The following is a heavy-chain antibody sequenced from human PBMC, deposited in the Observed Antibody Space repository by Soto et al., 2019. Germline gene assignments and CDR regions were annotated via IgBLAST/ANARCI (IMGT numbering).Heavy chain of an antibody. CDR1: GGTFSSYA. V-gene: IGHV1-69*13. Sequence: ASVKVSCKASGGTFSSYAISWVRQAPGQGLEWMGGIIPIFGTANYAQKFQGRVTITADESTSTAYMELSSLRSEDTAVYYCASDSGSYSQGYYYYGMDVWGQGTTVTVSS. J-gene: IGHJ6*02. CDR3: ASDSGSYSQGYYYYGMDV. D-gene: IGHD1-26*01. CDR2: IIPIFGTA.